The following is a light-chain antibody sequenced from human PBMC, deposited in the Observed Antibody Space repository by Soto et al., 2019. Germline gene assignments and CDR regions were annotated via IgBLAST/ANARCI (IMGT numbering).Light chain of an antibody. J-gene: IGKJ1*01. Sequence: DIQVTQSPSSLSASVGDRATITCRASQDISGHLAWYQQKPGKVPKLLIYEASTLQSRVPSRFSASGSGTDFTLTISSLQPEDVATYYCQKYNGTPRTFGQGTKVELK. V-gene: IGKV1-27*01. CDR1: QDISGH. CDR2: EAS. CDR3: QKYNGTPRT.